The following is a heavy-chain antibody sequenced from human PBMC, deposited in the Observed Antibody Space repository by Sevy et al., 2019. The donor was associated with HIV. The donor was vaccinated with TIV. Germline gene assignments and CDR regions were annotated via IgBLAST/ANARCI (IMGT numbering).Heavy chain of an antibody. CDR3: VKDMMLVTGTGSWFDP. J-gene: IGHJ5*01. Sequence: GGSLRLSCAASGFTFDDYAMHWVRQAPGKGLEWVSHISWNSGSIAYVDSVKGRFSISRDNAKNSLYLQMNSLKTEDTALYYCVKDMMLVTGTGSWFDPWGQGTLVTVSS. CDR2: ISWNSGSI. CDR1: GFTFDDYA. D-gene: IGHD6-19*01. V-gene: IGHV3-9*01.